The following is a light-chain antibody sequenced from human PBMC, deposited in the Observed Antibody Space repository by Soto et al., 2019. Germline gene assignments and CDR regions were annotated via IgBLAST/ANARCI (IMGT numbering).Light chain of an antibody. CDR2: GAS. CDR1: QSLSSNS. CDR3: QHYHSTPWT. V-gene: IGKV3-20*01. Sequence: EIVLTQSPGTLSLSPGERAALSCRASQSLSSNSLAWYQQKPGHGPRLLIYGASRRATGIPDRFSASESGTDFTLTISSLEPEDFAVYFCQHYHSTPWTFGQGTRVESK. J-gene: IGKJ1*01.